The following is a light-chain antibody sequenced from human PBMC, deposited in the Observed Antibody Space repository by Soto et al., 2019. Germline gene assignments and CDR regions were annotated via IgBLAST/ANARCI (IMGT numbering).Light chain of an antibody. CDR2: DAS. CDR1: QSVSSY. Sequence: EIVLTQSPSTLSLSPGERATLSCRASQSVSSYLAWYQQKPGQAPRLLIYDASNRATGIPARFSGSGSGTDFTLTISSLEPEDFAVYYCQQRSNCQFTFGHGTKVDIK. J-gene: IGKJ3*01. CDR3: QQRSNCQFT. V-gene: IGKV3-11*01.